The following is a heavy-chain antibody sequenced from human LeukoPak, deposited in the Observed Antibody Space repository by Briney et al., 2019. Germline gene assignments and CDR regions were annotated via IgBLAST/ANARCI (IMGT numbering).Heavy chain of an antibody. J-gene: IGHJ5*02. CDR1: GGSFSGCY. V-gene: IGHV4-34*01. D-gene: IGHD3-3*01. CDR3: ARGKRITNYQQARIIDWFDP. CDR2: INHSGST. Sequence: PSETLSLTCAVYGGSFSGCYWSWIRQPPGKGLEWIGEINHSGSTNYNPSLKSRVTISVDTSKNQFSLKLSSVTAADTAVYYCARGKRITNYQQARIIDWFDPWGQGTLVTVSS.